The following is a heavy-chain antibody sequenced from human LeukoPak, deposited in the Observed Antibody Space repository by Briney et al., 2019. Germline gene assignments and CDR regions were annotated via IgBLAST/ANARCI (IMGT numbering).Heavy chain of an antibody. V-gene: IGHV1-46*01. J-gene: IGHJ6*03. D-gene: IGHD3-10*01. Sequence: ASVKVSCKASGYTFTSYYMHWVRQAPGQGLEWMGIINPSGGSTSYAQKFQGRVTMTRDTSTSTVYMELSSLRAEDTAVYYCAKVGTMVRGVLSSYYYMDVWGKGTTVTISS. CDR2: INPSGGST. CDR1: GYTFTSYY. CDR3: AKVGTMVRGVLSSYYYMDV.